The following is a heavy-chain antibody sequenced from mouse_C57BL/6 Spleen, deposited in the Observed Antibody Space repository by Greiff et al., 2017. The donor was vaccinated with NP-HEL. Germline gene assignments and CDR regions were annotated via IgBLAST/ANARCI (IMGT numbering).Heavy chain of an antibody. V-gene: IGHV1-69*01. D-gene: IGHD2-3*01. CDR3: ARGDGYYESFDY. CDR1: GYTFTSYW. J-gene: IGHJ2*01. CDR2: IDPSDSYT. Sequence: QVQLQQPGAELVMPGASVKLSCKASGYTFTSYWMHWVKQRPGQGLEWIGEIDPSDSYTNYNQKFKGKSTLTVDKSSSTAYMQLSSLTSEDSAVYYCARGDGYYESFDYWGQGTTLTVSS.